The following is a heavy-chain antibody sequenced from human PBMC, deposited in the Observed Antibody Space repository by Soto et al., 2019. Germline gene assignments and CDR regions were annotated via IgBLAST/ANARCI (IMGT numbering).Heavy chain of an antibody. J-gene: IGHJ5*02. Sequence: ASVKVSCKASGYTFTSYGISWVRQAPGQGLEWMGWISAYNGNTNYAQKLQGRVTMTTDTSTSTAYMELRSLISDDTAVYYCATDLGYCSSTSCHNWFDPWGQGTLVTVSS. CDR1: GYTFTSYG. CDR3: ATDLGYCSSTSCHNWFDP. CDR2: ISAYNGNT. V-gene: IGHV1-18*01. D-gene: IGHD2-2*01.